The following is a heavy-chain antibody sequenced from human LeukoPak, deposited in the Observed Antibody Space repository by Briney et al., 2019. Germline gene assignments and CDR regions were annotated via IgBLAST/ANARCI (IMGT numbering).Heavy chain of an antibody. CDR2: IYYSGRT. J-gene: IGHJ5*02. Sequence: SETLSLTCTVSGDSINDYYWGWIRQPPGKGLEWIGYIYYSGRTKYNPSLQSRVTISVDTSKNQFSLKLSSVTAADTAVYYCARRRAEGGSNGHYNWFDPWGQGTPVTVSS. CDR3: ARRRAEGGSNGHYNWFDP. D-gene: IGHD6-13*01. V-gene: IGHV4-59*08. CDR1: GDSINDYY.